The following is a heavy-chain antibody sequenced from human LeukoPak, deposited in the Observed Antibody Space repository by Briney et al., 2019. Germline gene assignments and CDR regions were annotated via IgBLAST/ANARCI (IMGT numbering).Heavy chain of an antibody. CDR1: GDSINRGAYS. CDR2: IHYSGST. CDR3: ARVNYYGSGSYLWFDP. Sequence: SETLSLTCAVTGDSINRGAYSWSWIRQPPGKGLDLLGYIHYSGSTYYNPSLKSRVTISLDRPKNQFSLKLTSVTAADTAVYYCARVNYYGSGSYLWFDPWGHGTLVTVSS. D-gene: IGHD3-10*01. V-gene: IGHV4-30-2*01. J-gene: IGHJ5*02.